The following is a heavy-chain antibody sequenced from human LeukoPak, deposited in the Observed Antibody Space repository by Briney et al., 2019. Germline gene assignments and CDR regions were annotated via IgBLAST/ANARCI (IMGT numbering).Heavy chain of an antibody. D-gene: IGHD2-2*01. V-gene: IGHV4-34*01. J-gene: IGHJ4*02. Sequence: SETLSLTCAVYGGSFSGYYWSWIRQPPGKGLEWIGEINHSGSTNYNPSLKSRVTISVDTSKNQFSLKLSSVTAADTAVYYCASLRPVDCSSTSCYGGGDFDYWGQGTLVTVSS. CDR2: INHSGST. CDR1: GGSFSGYY. CDR3: ASLRPVDCSSTSCYGGGDFDY.